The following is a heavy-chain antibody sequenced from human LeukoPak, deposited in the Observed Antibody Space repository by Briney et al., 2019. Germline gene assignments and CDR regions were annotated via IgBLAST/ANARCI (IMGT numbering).Heavy chain of an antibody. Sequence: ASVKVSCKTSGYTFTGYYMHWVRQAPGQGLEWMGWINPNSGGTNYAQKFQGRVTMTRDTSISTAYMDMSSLRSDDTAVYYCARNLWFGESSDAFDMWGQGTMVTVSS. CDR2: INPNSGGT. J-gene: IGHJ3*02. CDR3: ARNLWFGESSDAFDM. D-gene: IGHD3-10*01. CDR1: GYTFTGYY. V-gene: IGHV1-2*02.